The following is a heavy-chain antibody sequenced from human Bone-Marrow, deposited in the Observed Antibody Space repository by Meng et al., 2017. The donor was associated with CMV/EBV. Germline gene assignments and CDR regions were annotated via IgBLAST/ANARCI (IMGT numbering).Heavy chain of an antibody. J-gene: IGHJ3*02. Sequence: SGFSLSNAGMGVSWIRQPPGKALEWLAHIFSNDEKSYSTSLKSSLTISKDTSKGQVVLTMTNMDPVDTATYYCARGIAVAGGDAFDIWGQGTMVTVSS. CDR1: GFSLSNAGMG. V-gene: IGHV2-26*01. CDR2: IFSNDEK. CDR3: ARGIAVAGGDAFDI. D-gene: IGHD6-19*01.